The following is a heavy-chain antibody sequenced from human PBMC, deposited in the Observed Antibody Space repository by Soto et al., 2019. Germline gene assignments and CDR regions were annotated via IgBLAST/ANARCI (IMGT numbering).Heavy chain of an antibody. CDR3: ASSSGNKDIVVVPAAIPAIYGMDV. D-gene: IGHD2-2*01. CDR2: IIPIFGTA. V-gene: IGHV1-69*13. Sequence: SVKVSCKASGGTFSSYSISWVLEAPGQGLEWMGGIIPIFGTANYAQKFQGRVTITADESTSTAYMELSSLRSEDTAVYYCASSSGNKDIVVVPAAIPAIYGMDVWGQGATVTVSS. CDR1: GGTFSSYS. J-gene: IGHJ6*02.